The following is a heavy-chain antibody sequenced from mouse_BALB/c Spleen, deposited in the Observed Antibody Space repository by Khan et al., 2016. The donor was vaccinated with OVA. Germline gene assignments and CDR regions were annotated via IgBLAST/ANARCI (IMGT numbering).Heavy chain of an antibody. CDR2: ISYSGST. J-gene: IGHJ2*01. V-gene: IGHV3-2*02. D-gene: IGHD1-2*01. CDR3: ARTARLKY. CDR1: GYSIISGYG. Sequence: EVELVESGPGLVKPSQSLSLTCTVTGYSIISGYGWNWIRQFPGNKLEWMGYISYSGSTNYNPSLKSRISITRDTSKNQFFLQLNSVTTEDTATYYCARTARLKYWGQGTTLTVSS.